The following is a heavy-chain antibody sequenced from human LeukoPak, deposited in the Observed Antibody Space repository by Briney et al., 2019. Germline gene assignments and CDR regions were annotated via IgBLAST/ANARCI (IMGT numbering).Heavy chain of an antibody. CDR1: GGTFSSYA. D-gene: IGHD2-2*01. CDR2: INPSGGST. J-gene: IGHJ5*02. Sequence: GSSVKVSCKASGGTFSSYAISWVRQAPGQGLEWMGIINPSGGSTSYAQKFQGRVTMTRDTSTSTVYMELSSLRSEDTAVYYCARDLGYCSSTSCHHSNWFDPWGQGTLVTVSS. CDR3: ARDLGYCSSTSCHHSNWFDP. V-gene: IGHV1-46*01.